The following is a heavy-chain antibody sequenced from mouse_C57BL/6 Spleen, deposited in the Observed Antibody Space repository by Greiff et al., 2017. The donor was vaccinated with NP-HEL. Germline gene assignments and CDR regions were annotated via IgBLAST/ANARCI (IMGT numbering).Heavy chain of an antibody. Sequence: EVMLVESGGGLVQPKGSLKLSCAASGFSFNTYAMNWVRQAPGKGLEWVARIRSKSNNYATYYADSVKDRFTISRDDSESMLYLQMNNLKTEDTAMYYCVRGYDYDPAWFAYWGQGTLVTVSA. CDR3: VRGYDYDPAWFAY. D-gene: IGHD2-4*01. CDR1: GFSFNTYA. J-gene: IGHJ3*01. CDR2: IRSKSNNYAT. V-gene: IGHV10-1*01.